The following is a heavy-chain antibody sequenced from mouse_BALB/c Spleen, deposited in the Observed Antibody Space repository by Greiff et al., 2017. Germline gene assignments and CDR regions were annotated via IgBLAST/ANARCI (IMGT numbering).Heavy chain of an antibody. D-gene: IGHD2-14*01. CDR2: INPSNGRT. J-gene: IGHJ4*01. Sequence: QVQLQQPGAELVKPGASVKLSCKASGYTFTSYWMHWVKQRPGQGLEWIGEINPSNGRTNYNEKFKSKATLTVDKSSSTAYMQLSSLTSEDSAVYYCATYYRYDVYAMDYWGQGTSFTVSS. CDR1: GYTFTSYW. CDR3: ATYYRYDVYAMDY. V-gene: IGHV1S81*02.